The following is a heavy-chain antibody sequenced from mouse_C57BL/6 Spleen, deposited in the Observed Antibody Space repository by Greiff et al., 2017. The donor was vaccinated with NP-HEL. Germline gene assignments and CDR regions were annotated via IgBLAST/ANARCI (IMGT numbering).Heavy chain of an antibody. D-gene: IGHD2-4*01. V-gene: IGHV1-81*01. CDR3: AGVYDYDYAMDY. Sequence: VQLVESGAELARPGASVKLSCKASGYTFTSYGISWVKQRTGQGLEWIGEIYPRSGNTYYNEKVKGKATLTADKSSSTAYMELRSLTSEDSAVYFCAGVYDYDYAMDYWSQGTSVTVSS. CDR2: IYPRSGNT. CDR1: GYTFTSYG. J-gene: IGHJ4*01.